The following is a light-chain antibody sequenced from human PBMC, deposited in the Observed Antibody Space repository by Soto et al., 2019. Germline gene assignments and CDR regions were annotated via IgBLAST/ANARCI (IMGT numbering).Light chain of an antibody. CDR3: QQFDDSVT. J-gene: IGKJ5*01. V-gene: IGKV3-20*01. CDR2: GTS. Sequence: EIVLTQSPGTLSLSPGERATLSCRASHSVSRTYLAWYRQKPGQAPRLLIYGTSDRATGTPDRFSGSGSGTDFTLTISRLEPEDSAVYYCQQFDDSVTFGQGTRLEIK. CDR1: HSVSRTY.